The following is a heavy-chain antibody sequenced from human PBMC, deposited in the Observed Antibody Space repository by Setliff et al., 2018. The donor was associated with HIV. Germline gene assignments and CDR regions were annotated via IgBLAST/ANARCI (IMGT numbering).Heavy chain of an antibody. CDR1: GDSISSGNYY. CDR3: TRDTGYILSGYRPHWYFDL. D-gene: IGHD3-9*01. CDR2: IYSTGST. Sequence: TSETLSLTCTFSGDSISSGNYYWSWIRQPAGKGLEWIGRIYSTGSTNYNPSLKSRVIISSDTSKNLFSLKLTTVTAADAAVYYCTRDTGYILSGYRPHWYFDLWGRGTLVTVSS. J-gene: IGHJ2*01. V-gene: IGHV4-61*02.